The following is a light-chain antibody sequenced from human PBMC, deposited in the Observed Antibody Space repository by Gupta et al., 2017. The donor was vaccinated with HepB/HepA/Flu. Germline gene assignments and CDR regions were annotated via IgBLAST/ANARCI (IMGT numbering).Light chain of an antibody. CDR3: MQALESPRT. V-gene: IGKV2-28*01. CDR2: LGS. J-gene: IGKJ2*02. Sequence: SPLSLPVTPGESASISCRSSQSLVKSNGYNYLDWYLQKPGQSPQLLIYLGSNRTSGVPERFSGSGSGADFTLKISRVEADDVGVYYCMQALESPRTFGQGTKLEIK. CDR1: QSLVKSNGYNY.